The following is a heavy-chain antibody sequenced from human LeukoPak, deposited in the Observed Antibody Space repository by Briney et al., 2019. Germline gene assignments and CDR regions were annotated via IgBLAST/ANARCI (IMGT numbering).Heavy chain of an antibody. J-gene: IGHJ5*02. D-gene: IGHD6-13*01. CDR1: GGSISSGSYY. CDR3: ARGGAAASFDP. Sequence: SETLSLTCTVSGGSISSGSYYWSWIRQPAGKGLEWIGRIYTSGSTNYNPSLKSRVTISVDTSKNQFSLKLSSVTAADTAVYYCARGGAAASFDPWGQGTLVTVSS. CDR2: IYTSGST. V-gene: IGHV4-61*02.